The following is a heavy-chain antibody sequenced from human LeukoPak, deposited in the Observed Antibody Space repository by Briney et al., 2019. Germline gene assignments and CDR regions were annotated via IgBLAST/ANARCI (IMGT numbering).Heavy chain of an antibody. CDR1: TYSISSAYY. Sequence: KPSETLSLTRSVSTYSISSAYYWGWIRQPPGKGLEWIGSIYHSGSTYYNPSLKSRVTISVDTSKNQFSLKLSSVTAADTAVYYCARGGGSYNLHGYRARGAFDIWGQGTMVTVSS. CDR2: IYHSGST. CDR3: ARGGGSYNLHGYRARGAFDI. D-gene: IGHD1-26*01. V-gene: IGHV4-38-2*02. J-gene: IGHJ3*02.